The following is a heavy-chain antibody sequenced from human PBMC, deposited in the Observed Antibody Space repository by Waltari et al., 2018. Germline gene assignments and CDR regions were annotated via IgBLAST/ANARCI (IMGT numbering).Heavy chain of an antibody. CDR1: GFSFSSYA. CDR2: MSGSGGST. D-gene: IGHD3-10*01. J-gene: IGHJ4*02. V-gene: IGHV3-23*01. CDR3: AKEWGWSVGSGNFDY. Sequence: EVQLLESGGGLVQPGGSLRLSCAASGFSFSSYAMSWVRQAPGKGPVWVSGMSGSGGSTYYADYVKDRFTISRDDSKNTLFLQMSSLRAEDTAVYYCAKEWGWSVGSGNFDYWGQGTLVTVSS.